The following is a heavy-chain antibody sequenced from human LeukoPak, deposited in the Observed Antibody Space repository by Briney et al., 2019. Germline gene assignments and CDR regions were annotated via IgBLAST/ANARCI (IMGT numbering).Heavy chain of an antibody. CDR3: ARVRYSLNWFDP. V-gene: IGHV4-30-4*01. J-gene: IGHJ5*02. CDR2: IYYSGST. D-gene: IGHD6-13*01. CDR1: GGSISSGDYY. Sequence: SETLSLTCTVSGGSISSGDYYWSWIRQPPGKGLEWIGYIYYSGSTHYNPSLKSRVTISVDTSKNQFSLKLSSVTAADTAVYYCARVRYSLNWFDPWGQGTPVTVSS.